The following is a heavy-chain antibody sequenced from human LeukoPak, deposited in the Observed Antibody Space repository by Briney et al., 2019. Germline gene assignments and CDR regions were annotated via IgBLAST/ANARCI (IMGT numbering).Heavy chain of an antibody. J-gene: IGHJ4*02. CDR2: INPNSGGT. Sequence: EASVKVSCKASGYTFTGYYMHWVRQAPGQGLEWMGQINPNSGGTNYAQKFQGRVTMTRDTSISTAYMELSRLRSDDTAVYYCARDFGVVVVAGGDYWGQGTLVTVSS. CDR1: GYTFTGYY. CDR3: ARDFGVVVVAGGDY. D-gene: IGHD2-15*01. V-gene: IGHV1-2*06.